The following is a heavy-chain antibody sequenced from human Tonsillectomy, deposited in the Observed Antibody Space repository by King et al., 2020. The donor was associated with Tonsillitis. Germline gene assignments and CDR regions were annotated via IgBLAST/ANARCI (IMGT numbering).Heavy chain of an antibody. CDR1: GFTFSSFA. J-gene: IGHJ6*03. D-gene: IGHD3-10*01. CDR3: AKLLRGGYLLYYMDV. V-gene: IGHV3-23*04. Sequence: VQLVESGGGLVQPGGSLRLSCAASGFTFSSFAMTWVRQAPGKGLEWVSSISDSAGGTYYADSVNGRFTLSRDNSKNTLYLQVNGLRAADTAVYYCAKLLRGGYLLYYMDVWGKGTTVTVSS. CDR2: ISDSAGGT.